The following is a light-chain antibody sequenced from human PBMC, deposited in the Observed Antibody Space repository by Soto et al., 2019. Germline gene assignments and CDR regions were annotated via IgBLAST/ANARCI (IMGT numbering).Light chain of an antibody. Sequence: DIQMTQSPSTLSASVGDRVAITCLASQSISTYLAWYQQKPGKAPKLLIYKASSLESGVPSRFSGSGSGAEFTLTISSLQPDDFATYYCQQYNGYRWTFGQGTKVDIK. V-gene: IGKV1-5*03. J-gene: IGKJ1*01. CDR2: KAS. CDR3: QQYNGYRWT. CDR1: QSISTY.